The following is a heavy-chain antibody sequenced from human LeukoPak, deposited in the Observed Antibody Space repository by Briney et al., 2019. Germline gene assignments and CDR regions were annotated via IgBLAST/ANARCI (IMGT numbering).Heavy chain of an antibody. CDR1: GFTFSNYA. J-gene: IGHJ4*02. CDR2: ISGSGGRT. D-gene: IGHD3-10*01. CDR3: AKHGEACCDSKTDY. Sequence: GGSLRLSCAASGFTFSNYAMRWVRQAPGKGLEWVSVISGSGGRTYYADSVKGRFTISRDNSKNTLFLQMNSLRAEDTAVYYCAKHGEACCDSKTDYWGRGTLVTVSS. V-gene: IGHV3-23*01.